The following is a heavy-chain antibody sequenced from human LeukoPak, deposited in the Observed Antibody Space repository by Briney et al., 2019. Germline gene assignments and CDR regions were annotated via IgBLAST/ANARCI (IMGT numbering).Heavy chain of an antibody. D-gene: IGHD3-16*01. CDR1: GYSISSGYY. CDR2: IYHSGST. Sequence: SETLSLTCTVSGYSISSGYYWGWIRQPPGKGLEWIGSIYHSGSTYYNPSLKSRVTISVDTSKNQFSLKLSSVTAADTAVYYCARRDGAVWGKGTTVTVSS. J-gene: IGHJ6*04. V-gene: IGHV4-38-2*02. CDR3: ARRDGAV.